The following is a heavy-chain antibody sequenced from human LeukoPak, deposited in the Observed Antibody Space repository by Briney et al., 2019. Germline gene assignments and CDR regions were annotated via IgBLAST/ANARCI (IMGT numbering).Heavy chain of an antibody. Sequence: GGSLRLSCTASEFTVSSNYMSWVRQAPGKGLEWVSVIYSGGSTYYADSVKGRFTISRDNSKNTLYLQMNSLRAEDMAVYYCATTRNLRYFDWLDYWGQGTLVTVSS. J-gene: IGHJ4*02. CDR1: EFTVSSNY. CDR3: ATTRNLRYFDWLDY. V-gene: IGHV3-66*02. CDR2: IYSGGST. D-gene: IGHD3-9*01.